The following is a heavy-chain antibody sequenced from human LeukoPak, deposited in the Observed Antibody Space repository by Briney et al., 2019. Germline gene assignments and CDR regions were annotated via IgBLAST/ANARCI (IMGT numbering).Heavy chain of an antibody. CDR1: GDSLGTYY. CDR3: ARWALKGYYADV. CDR2: IYPGVST. Sequence: PSETLSLTCTISGDSLGTYYWTWIRQPPGKGLQWIGYIYPGVSTNYNPSLKSRVTLSVDTSKNQFSLRLTSLTAADTATYYCARWALKGYYADVWGTGTTVIVSS. J-gene: IGHJ6*04. V-gene: IGHV4-4*09. D-gene: IGHD2-2*01.